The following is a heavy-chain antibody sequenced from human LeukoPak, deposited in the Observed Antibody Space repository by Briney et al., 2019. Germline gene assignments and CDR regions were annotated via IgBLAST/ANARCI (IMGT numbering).Heavy chain of an antibody. V-gene: IGHV3-21*01. CDR3: ARVDRYYDILTGYNNYLDY. J-gene: IGHJ4*02. CDR2: ISSSSSYI. D-gene: IGHD3-9*01. CDR1: GFTFSSYS. Sequence: GGSLRLSCAASGFTFSSYSMNWVRQAPGKGLEWVSSISSSSSYIYYADSVKGRFTISRDNAKNSLYLQMNSLRAEDTAVYYCARVDRYYDILTGYNNYLDYWGQGTLATVSS.